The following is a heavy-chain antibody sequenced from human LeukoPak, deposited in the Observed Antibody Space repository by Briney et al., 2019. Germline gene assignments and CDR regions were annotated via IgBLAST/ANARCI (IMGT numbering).Heavy chain of an antibody. J-gene: IGHJ3*02. V-gene: IGHV4-39*07. CDR1: GGSISSSSYY. D-gene: IGHD5-24*01. CDR2: IYYSGST. Sequence: SETLSLTCTVSGGSISSSSYYWGWIRQPPGKGLEGIGSIYYSGSTYYNPSLKSRVTISVDTSKNQFSLKLSSVTAADTAVYYCGRDGYNYMADAFDIWGQGTMVTVSS. CDR3: GRDGYNYMADAFDI.